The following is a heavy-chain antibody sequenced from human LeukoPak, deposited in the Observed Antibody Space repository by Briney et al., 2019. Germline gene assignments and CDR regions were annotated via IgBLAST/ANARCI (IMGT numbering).Heavy chain of an antibody. CDR2: IDPSDSYT. V-gene: IGHV5-10-1*01. D-gene: IGHD3-10*01. CDR3: ASAVGSGSYLPYYYYGMDV. J-gene: IGHJ6*02. CDR1: EYSFTSYW. Sequence: GESLKISWKGSEYSFTSYWISWVRQMPGKGLEWMGRIDPSDSYTTYSPSFQGHVTISAAKSISTAYLQWSSLKASDTAMYYCASAVGSGSYLPYYYYGMDVWGQGTTVTVSS.